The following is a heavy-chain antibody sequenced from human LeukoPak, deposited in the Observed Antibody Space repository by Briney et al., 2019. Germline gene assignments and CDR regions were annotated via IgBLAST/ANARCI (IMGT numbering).Heavy chain of an antibody. Sequence: GGSLRLSCAASGFTFSSYAMSRVRQAPGKGLEWVSAISGSGSSTYYADSVKGRFTVSRDNSKNTPYLQMNSLRAEDTAVYYCAKEGSSSWTYYFGWWGQGTLVTVSS. J-gene: IGHJ4*02. CDR2: ISGSGSST. CDR1: GFTFSSYA. D-gene: IGHD6-13*01. V-gene: IGHV3-23*01. CDR3: AKEGSSSWTYYFGW.